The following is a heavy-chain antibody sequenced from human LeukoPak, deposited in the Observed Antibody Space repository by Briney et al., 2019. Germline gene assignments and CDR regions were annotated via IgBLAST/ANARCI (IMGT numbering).Heavy chain of an antibody. V-gene: IGHV1-3*01. CDR2: INAGNGNT. CDR1: GYTFTSYA. Sequence: ASVKVSCKASGYTFTSYAMHWVRQAPGQRLEWMGWINAGNGNTKYSQKFQGRVTITRDTSASTAYMELSSLRSEDTAVYYRARAPSILNYYGSGSYEYFDYWGQGTLVTVSS. D-gene: IGHD3-10*01. J-gene: IGHJ4*02. CDR3: ARAPSILNYYGSGSYEYFDY.